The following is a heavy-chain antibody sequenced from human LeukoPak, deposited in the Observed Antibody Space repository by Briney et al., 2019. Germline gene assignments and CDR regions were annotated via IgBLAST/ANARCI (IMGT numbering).Heavy chain of an antibody. V-gene: IGHV5-51*01. J-gene: IGHJ4*02. CDR1: GYSFTSYW. D-gene: IGHD1-26*01. Sequence: GESLKISCKGSGYSFTSYWIGWVRQMPGKGLEWMGIIYPGDSDTRYSPSFQGQVTISADKSINTAYLQWSSLKASDTAMYYCARHMAGYSYGFGGVGDYWGQGTLVTVSS. CDR3: ARHMAGYSYGFGGVGDY. CDR2: IYPGDSDT.